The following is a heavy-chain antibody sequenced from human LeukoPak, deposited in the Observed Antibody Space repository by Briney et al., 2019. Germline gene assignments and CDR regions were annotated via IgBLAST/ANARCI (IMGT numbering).Heavy chain of an antibody. CDR3: ARDGGLWFGESYDAFDI. CDR1: GGSISSYY. J-gene: IGHJ3*02. D-gene: IGHD3-10*01. CDR2: IYYSGST. Sequence: SETLSLTCTVSGGSISSYYWSWIRQPPGKGLEWIGYIYYSGSTNYNPSLKSRVTISVDTSKNQFSLKLSSVTAADTAVYYCARDGGLWFGESYDAFDIWGQGTMVTVSS. V-gene: IGHV4-59*01.